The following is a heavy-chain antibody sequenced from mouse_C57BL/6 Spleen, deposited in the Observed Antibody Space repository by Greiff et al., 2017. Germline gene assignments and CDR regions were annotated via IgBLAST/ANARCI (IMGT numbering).Heavy chain of an antibody. CDR2: IDPETGGT. CDR3: TIGDYGSFYAMDY. D-gene: IGHD1-1*01. CDR1: GYTFTDYE. J-gene: IGHJ4*01. V-gene: IGHV1-15*01. Sequence: QVQLQQSGAELVRPGASVTLSCKASGYTFTDYEMHWVKQTPVHGLEWIGAIDPETGGTAYNQKFKGKAILTADKSSSTAYMELRSLTSEDSAVYYCTIGDYGSFYAMDYWGQGTSVTGSS.